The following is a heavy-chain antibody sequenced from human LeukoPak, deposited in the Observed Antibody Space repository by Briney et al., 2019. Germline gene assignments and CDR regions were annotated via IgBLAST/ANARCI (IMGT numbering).Heavy chain of an antibody. D-gene: IGHD3-9*01. CDR2: IYYSGST. CDR3: ARLVLLTYYDILTGSGEFDY. V-gene: IGHV4-39*01. Sequence: SETLSLTCTVSGGSISSSSYYWGWIRQPPGKGLEWFGSIYYSGSTYYNPSLKSRVTISVDTSKNQFSLKLSSVTAADTAVYYCARLVLLTYYDILTGSGEFDYWGQGTLVTVSS. CDR1: GGSISSSSYY. J-gene: IGHJ4*02.